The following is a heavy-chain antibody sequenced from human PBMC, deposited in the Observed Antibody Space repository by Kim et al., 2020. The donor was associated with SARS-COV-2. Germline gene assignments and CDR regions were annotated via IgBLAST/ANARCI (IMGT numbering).Heavy chain of an antibody. CDR1: GLTFSTTD. CDR2: ISRSGSAI. V-gene: IGHV3-48*02. CDR3: ARDRTAFDY. J-gene: IGHJ4*02. Sequence: GGSLRLSCAVSGLTFSTTDMHWVRQAPGKGLEWIAYISRSGSAIVYADSVKGRLTISRDEAKNSIFLQMNSLRDEDTSVYYCARDRTAFDYWGQGTLVTVSS. D-gene: IGHD1-1*01.